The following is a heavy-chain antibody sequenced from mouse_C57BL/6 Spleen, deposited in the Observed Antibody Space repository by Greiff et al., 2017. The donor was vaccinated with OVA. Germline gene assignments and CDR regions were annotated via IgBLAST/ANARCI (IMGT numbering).Heavy chain of an antibody. V-gene: IGHV1-69*01. Sequence: QVHVKQPGAALVMPGASVKLSCKASGYTFTSYWMHWVKQRPGQGLEWIGEIDPSDSYTNYTQKFKGKSTLTVDKSSSTAYMQLSSLPSEDSAVYYCAREANGLDYWGQGTTLTVSS. CDR3: AREANGLDY. CDR2: IDPSDSYT. J-gene: IGHJ2*01. CDR1: GYTFTSYW.